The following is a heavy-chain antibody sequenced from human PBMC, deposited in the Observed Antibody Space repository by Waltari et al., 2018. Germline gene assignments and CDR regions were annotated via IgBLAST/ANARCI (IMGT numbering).Heavy chain of an antibody. V-gene: IGHV3-23*01. CDR1: GSTSVTHA. D-gene: IGHD1-20*01. CDR2: ISVSDAT. J-gene: IGHJ1*01. CDR3: AKPFYNWDDPLHS. Sequence: EVQLLESGGGLVQPGGSLRLSCQASGSTSVTHALNWVRQAPGKGLEWVSSISVSDATYYADSVKGRFTISRDYSDNTVYLQMDSLRADDTAVYFCAKPFYNWDDPLHSWGQGTPVTVSS.